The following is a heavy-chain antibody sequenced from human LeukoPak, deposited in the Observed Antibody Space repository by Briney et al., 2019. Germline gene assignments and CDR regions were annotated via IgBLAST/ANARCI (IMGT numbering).Heavy chain of an antibody. CDR2: IIPVFGTT. V-gene: IGHV1-69*05. D-gene: IGHD3-10*01. Sequence: ASVKVSCKTSGGVFSDYPVSWVRLAPGQGLEWMGGIIPVFGTTTYAPKFQGRVSLSIHESAGTAYMELSDLTFEDTAIYYCAGDFYGSGSYRPAFDYWGQGTLVTVSS. CDR3: AGDFYGSGSYRPAFDY. J-gene: IGHJ4*02. CDR1: GGVFSDYP.